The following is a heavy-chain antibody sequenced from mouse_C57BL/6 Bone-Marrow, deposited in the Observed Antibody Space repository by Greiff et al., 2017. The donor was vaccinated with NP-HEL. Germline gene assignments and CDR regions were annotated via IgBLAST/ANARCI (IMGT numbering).Heavy chain of an antibody. CDR1: GYTFTDYY. V-gene: IGHV1-76*01. Sequence: VKVVESGAELVRPGASVKLSCKASGYTFTDYYINWVKQRPGQGLEWIARIYPGSGNTYYNEKFKGKATLTAEKSSSTAYMQLSSLTSEDSAVYFCARRGYYAMDYWGQGTSVTVSS. J-gene: IGHJ4*01. CDR2: IYPGSGNT. CDR3: ARRGYYAMDY.